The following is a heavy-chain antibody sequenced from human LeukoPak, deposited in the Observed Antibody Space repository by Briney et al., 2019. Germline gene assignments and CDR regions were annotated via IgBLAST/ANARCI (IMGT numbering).Heavy chain of an antibody. CDR1: GGSISSYY. V-gene: IGHV4-59*01. J-gene: IGHJ5*02. CDR3: ARNIAAAGNWRDWFDP. Sequence: SETLSLTCTVSGGSISSYYWSWIRQPPGKGLEWIAYIYYSGSTNYNPSLKSRVTISVDTSKNQFSLKLGSVTAADTAVYYCARNIAAAGNWRDWFDPWGQGTLVTVSS. D-gene: IGHD6-13*01. CDR2: IYYSGST.